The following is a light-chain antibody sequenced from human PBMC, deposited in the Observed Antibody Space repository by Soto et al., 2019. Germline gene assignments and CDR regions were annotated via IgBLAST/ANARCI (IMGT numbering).Light chain of an antibody. CDR1: QGIANY. J-gene: IGKJ1*01. CDR3: QKYSSAPWT. Sequence: DIQMTQSPSSLSASVGDRTISCRASQGIANYLAWYQQKPGKVPELLIYAASTLHSGVPSRFSGSGSGTDFTLTISSLQPEDVASYYCQKYSSAPWTFGQGTKVE. CDR2: AAS. V-gene: IGKV1-27*01.